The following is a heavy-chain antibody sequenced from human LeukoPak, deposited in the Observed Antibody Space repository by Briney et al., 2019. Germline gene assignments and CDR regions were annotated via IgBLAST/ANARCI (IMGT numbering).Heavy chain of an antibody. CDR1: GFTFSSYA. CDR3: AKLGGMYLVNHFDH. J-gene: IGHJ4*02. CDR2: VSGGESRT. Sequence: GGSLRLSCAASGFTFSSYAMSWVRQAPGKGLEWVSGVSGGESRTYYADSVKGRFTLSRDNSKNTLFLQMNSLRAEDTAVYYCAKLGGMYLVNHFDHWGQGTLVSVSS. D-gene: IGHD1-26*01. V-gene: IGHV3-23*01.